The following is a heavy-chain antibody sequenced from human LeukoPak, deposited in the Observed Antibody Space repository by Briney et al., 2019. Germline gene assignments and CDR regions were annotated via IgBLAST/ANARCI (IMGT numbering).Heavy chain of an antibody. CDR3: ARAGFTFSDYFGSFFDY. V-gene: IGHV3-74*01. CDR1: GFTLSSYW. J-gene: IGHJ4*02. D-gene: IGHD3-10*01. CDR2: INSDGSST. Sequence: GGSLSLSCAASGFTLSSYWMHWVRQAPGKGLVGVSRINSDGSSTSYAASVKGRFTISRDNAKNMLYLQMNSLRAEDTAVYYCARAGFTFSDYFGSFFDYWGQGTLVTVSS.